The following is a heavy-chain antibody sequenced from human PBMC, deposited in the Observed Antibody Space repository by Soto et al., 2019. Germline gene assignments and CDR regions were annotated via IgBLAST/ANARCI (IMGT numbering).Heavy chain of an antibody. CDR2: INPNSGGT. Sequence: ASVKVSCKASGYTFTGYYMHWVRQAPGQGLEWMGWINPNSGGTNYAQKFQGWVTMTRDTSISTAYMELSRLRSDDTAVYYCATSCISTTNYYYYGMDVRGQGTTVTVS. CDR3: ATSCISTTNYYYYGMDV. J-gene: IGHJ6*02. D-gene: IGHD2-2*01. V-gene: IGHV1-2*04. CDR1: GYTFTGYY.